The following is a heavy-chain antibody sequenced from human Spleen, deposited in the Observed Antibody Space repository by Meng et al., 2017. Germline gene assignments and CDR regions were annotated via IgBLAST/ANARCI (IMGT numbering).Heavy chain of an antibody. CDR1: GYTFTSYA. V-gene: IGHV1-3*01. CDR2: INAGNGNT. J-gene: IGHJ1*01. CDR3: ARGYSTIFGVVIAL. Sequence: QVQLVQSGAEVKKPGASVKVSCKASGYTFTSYAMHWVRQAPGQRLEWMGWINAGNGNTKYSQKFQGRVTITRDTSASTVYMDLRSLTFEDTAVYYCARGYSTIFGVVIALWGQGTLVTVSS. D-gene: IGHD3-3*01.